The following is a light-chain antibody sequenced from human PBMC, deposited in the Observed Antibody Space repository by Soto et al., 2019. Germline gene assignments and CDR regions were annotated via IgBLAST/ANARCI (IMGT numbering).Light chain of an antibody. V-gene: IGKV3D-20*01. CDR3: QQYGSSPLT. CDR2: DVS. CDR1: QSVSSNY. J-gene: IGKJ4*01. Sequence: GTLSLSPGEQAPLSCGAGQSVSSNYLAWYQHKPGLAPRLVIYDVSTRATGIPDRFSGSGSGTDFTLTIARLEPEDFAVYFCQQYGSSPLTSGGGTKVDIK.